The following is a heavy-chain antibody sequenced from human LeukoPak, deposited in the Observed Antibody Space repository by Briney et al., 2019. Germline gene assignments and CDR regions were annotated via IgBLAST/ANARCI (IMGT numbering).Heavy chain of an antibody. CDR1: DGSISSYY. J-gene: IGHJ4*02. V-gene: IGHV4-59*01. CDR2: IYYSGST. CDR3: ARGGDGYNYFDY. D-gene: IGHD5-24*01. Sequence: SETLSLTCTVSDGSISSYYWSWIRQPPGKGLEWIAYIYYSGSTNYNPSLKSRVTISVDTSKNQFSLKLSSVTAADTAVYYCARGGDGYNYFDYWGQGTLVTVSS.